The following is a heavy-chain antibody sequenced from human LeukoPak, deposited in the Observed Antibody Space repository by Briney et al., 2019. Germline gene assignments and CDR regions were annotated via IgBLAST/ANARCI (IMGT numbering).Heavy chain of an antibody. D-gene: IGHD1-1*01. CDR3: AISDDKNVTY. J-gene: IGHJ4*02. Sequence: PSETLSPTCTASGGSLSGVYRGWIRQPPGKGLEWIGYIYFSGSTSYNPSLKSRVTISVDRSKNQFSLKLSSVAAEDTAVYYCAISDDKNVTYRGQGALVTVSS. V-gene: IGHV4-59*01. CDR1: GGSLSGVY. CDR2: IYFSGST.